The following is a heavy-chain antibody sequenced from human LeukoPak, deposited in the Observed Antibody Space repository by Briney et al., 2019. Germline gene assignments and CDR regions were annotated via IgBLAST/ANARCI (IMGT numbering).Heavy chain of an antibody. Sequence: SQTLSLTCTVSGGSISSGGYYWGWIRQHPGKGLEWIGYIYYSGSTYYNPSLKSRVTISVDTSKNQFSLKLSSVTAADTVVYYCARGDVGVYYYYMDVWGKGTTVTVSS. V-gene: IGHV4-31*03. J-gene: IGHJ6*03. CDR1: GGSISSGGYY. CDR3: ARGDVGVYYYYMDV. CDR2: IYYSGST.